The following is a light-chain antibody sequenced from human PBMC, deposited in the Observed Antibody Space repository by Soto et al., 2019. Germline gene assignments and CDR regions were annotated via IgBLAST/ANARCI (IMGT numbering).Light chain of an antibody. CDR3: MQATHGPRT. CDR2: KVS. Sequence: DVVMTQSPLSLPVTLGQPASISCRSSQSLVSSDGNTYLNWFQQRPGQSPRRLIYKVSNRDSGAPDRFRGSGSGIDFTLKISGVEAGDVGVYSCMQATHGPRTFGQGTKGEIK. V-gene: IGKV2-30*01. CDR1: QSLVSSDGNTY. J-gene: IGKJ1*01.